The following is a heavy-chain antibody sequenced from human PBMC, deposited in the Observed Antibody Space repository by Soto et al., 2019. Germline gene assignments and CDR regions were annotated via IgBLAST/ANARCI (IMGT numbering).Heavy chain of an antibody. CDR2: IGTQHDT. V-gene: IGHV3-13*01. D-gene: IGHD2-8*02. CDR1: GFTFSAYD. Sequence: ESGGGLVQPGGSLRLSCAASGFTFSAYDMHWVRQATGKGLEWVSAIGTQHDTYYPDSVKGRFTISRENAKNSLYLQMNSRRAGDTAVYYCARQASYWHGGGGWFDPWGQGTLVTVSS. J-gene: IGHJ5*02. CDR3: ARQASYWHGGGGWFDP.